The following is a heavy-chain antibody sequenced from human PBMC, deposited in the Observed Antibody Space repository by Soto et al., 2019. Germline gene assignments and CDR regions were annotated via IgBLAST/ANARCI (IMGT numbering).Heavy chain of an antibody. V-gene: IGHV4-31*03. CDR2: IYYSGST. CDR3: ARASRPLWVGQFTGDEYDYMDV. D-gene: IGHD3-10*01. J-gene: IGHJ6*03. Sequence: SETLSLTCTVSGGSISSGGYYWSWIRQHPGKGLEWIGYIYYSGSTYYNPSLKSRVTMSVDTSKNQFSLKLSSVTAADTAVYYCARASRPLWVGQFTGDEYDYMDVWGKGTTVTVAS. CDR1: GGSISSGGYY.